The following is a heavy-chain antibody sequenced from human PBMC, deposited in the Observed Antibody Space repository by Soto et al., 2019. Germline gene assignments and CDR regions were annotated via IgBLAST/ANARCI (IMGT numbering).Heavy chain of an antibody. Sequence: QVQLVQSGAEVKKPGSSVKVSCKASGGTFSSYAISWVRQAPGQGLEWMGGIIPIFGTANYAQKFQGRVTINADESTSTAYMEVGSLRSEDTAVYYCARGYYDSSGVDIWGQGTMVTVSS. CDR2: IIPIFGTA. J-gene: IGHJ3*02. CDR1: GGTFSSYA. CDR3: ARGYYDSSGVDI. V-gene: IGHV1-69*01. D-gene: IGHD3-22*01.